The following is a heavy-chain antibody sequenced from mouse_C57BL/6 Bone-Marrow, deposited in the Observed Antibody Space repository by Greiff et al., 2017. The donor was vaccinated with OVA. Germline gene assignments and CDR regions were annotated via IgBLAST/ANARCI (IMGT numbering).Heavy chain of an antibody. J-gene: IGHJ1*03. D-gene: IGHD1-1*01. CDR1: GFNIKDYY. Sequence: EVQLQQSGAELVKPGASVKLSCTASGFNIKDYYMHWVKQRTEQGLEWIGRIDPEDGEPKYAPKFKGKATITADTSSNTSYLQLSRRTSEDTAVYYCAFTTVDWYFDFWGTGTTVTVSS. CDR2: IDPEDGEP. CDR3: AFTTVDWYFDF. V-gene: IGHV14-2*01.